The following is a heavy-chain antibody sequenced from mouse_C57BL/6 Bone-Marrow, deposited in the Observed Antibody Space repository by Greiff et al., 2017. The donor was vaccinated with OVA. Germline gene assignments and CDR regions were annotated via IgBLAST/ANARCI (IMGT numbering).Heavy chain of an antibody. J-gene: IGHJ3*01. CDR3: ASDHGGFAY. Sequence: VQRVESGPGLVAPSQSLSITCTVSGFSLTSYGVDWVRQSPGKGLEWLGVIWGVGSTNYNSALKSRLSISKDNSKSQVFLKMNSLQTDDTAMYYCASDHGGFAYWGQGTLVTVSA. CDR2: IWGVGST. CDR1: GFSLTSYG. D-gene: IGHD1-2*01. V-gene: IGHV2-6*01.